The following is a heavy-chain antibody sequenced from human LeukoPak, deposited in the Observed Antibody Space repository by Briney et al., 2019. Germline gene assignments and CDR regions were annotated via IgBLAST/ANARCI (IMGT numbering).Heavy chain of an antibody. D-gene: IGHD5-18*01. CDR2: INHSGST. Sequence: SETLSLTCAVYGGSFSGYCWSWIRQPPGKGLEWIGEINHSGSTNYNPSLKSRVTISVDTSKNQFSLKLSSVTAADTAVYYCASKRGYSYGFWEDYWGQGTLVTVSS. J-gene: IGHJ4*02. CDR3: ASKRGYSYGFWEDY. V-gene: IGHV4-34*01. CDR1: GGSFSGYC.